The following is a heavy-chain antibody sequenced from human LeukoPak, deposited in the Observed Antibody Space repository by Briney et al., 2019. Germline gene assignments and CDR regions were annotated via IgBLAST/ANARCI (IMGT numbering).Heavy chain of an antibody. CDR2: IIPMFGAT. J-gene: IGHJ4*02. Sequence: GASVKVSCKASGGTFLSFTINWVRQAPGQGLEWMGGIIPMFGATNYAQKFQGRVTITADESTSTAYMELSSLRSEDTAVYFCARGPGGSPAPFGFDYWGQGTLVTVSS. CDR1: GGTFLSFT. V-gene: IGHV1-69*01. CDR3: ARGPGGSPAPFGFDY. D-gene: IGHD1-26*01.